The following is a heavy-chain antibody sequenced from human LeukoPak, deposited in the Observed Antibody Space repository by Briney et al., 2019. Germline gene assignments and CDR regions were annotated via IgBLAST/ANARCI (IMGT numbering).Heavy chain of an antibody. Sequence: GGSLRLSCAASGFPFSNYGMYWVRQAPGKGLDWLAAISHDGSNKHYADSVKGRITISRDNSMNTLYLQMNSLTAEDTAVYYCAKVRWGSDNALDSWGQGTLVTGSS. CDR3: AKVRWGSDNALDS. CDR1: GFPFSNYG. D-gene: IGHD3-16*01. V-gene: IGHV3-30*18. CDR2: ISHDGSNK. J-gene: IGHJ4*02.